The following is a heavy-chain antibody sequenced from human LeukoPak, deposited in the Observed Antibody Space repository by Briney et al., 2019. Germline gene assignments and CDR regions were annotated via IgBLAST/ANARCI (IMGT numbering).Heavy chain of an antibody. D-gene: IGHD3-22*01. CDR3: ARVSSDSSGYYPYYFDY. CDR1: GGTFSSYA. V-gene: IGHV1-69*04. J-gene: IGHJ4*02. CDR2: IIPIFGIA. Sequence: SVKVSCKASGGTFSSYAISWVRQAPGQGLEWMGRIIPIFGIANYAQKFQGRVTITADKSTSTAYMELSSLRSEDTAVYYCARVSSDSSGYYPYYFDYWGQGTLVTVSS.